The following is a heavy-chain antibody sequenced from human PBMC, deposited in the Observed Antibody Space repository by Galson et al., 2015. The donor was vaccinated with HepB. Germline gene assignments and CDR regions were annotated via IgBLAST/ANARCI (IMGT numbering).Heavy chain of an antibody. CDR2: ISYDGSNK. D-gene: IGHD6-19*01. V-gene: IGHV3-30*18. CDR3: AKDPYLYSALAGTMAGFDY. CDR1: GFTFSNDG. Sequence: SLRLSCAASGFTFSNDGMHWVRQAPGKGLEWVAVISYDGSNKYYADSVKGRFTISRDNSKNTLYLQLNSLRAGDTALYYCAKDPYLYSALAGTMAGFDYWGQGTLVTVSS. J-gene: IGHJ4*02.